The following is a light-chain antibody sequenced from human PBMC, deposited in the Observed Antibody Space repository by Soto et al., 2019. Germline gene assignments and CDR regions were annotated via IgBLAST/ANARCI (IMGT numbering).Light chain of an antibody. Sequence: EIVLTQSPATLSLSPGERATLSCRASQSVSSYLAWYQQKPGQAPRLLIYDASNRATGIPARFSGSGSGTDFTLTISSLATEDFAVYYWQHHNNWPSTFGQGTKVEIK. V-gene: IGKV3-11*01. CDR2: DAS. CDR1: QSVSSY. CDR3: QHHNNWPST. J-gene: IGKJ1*01.